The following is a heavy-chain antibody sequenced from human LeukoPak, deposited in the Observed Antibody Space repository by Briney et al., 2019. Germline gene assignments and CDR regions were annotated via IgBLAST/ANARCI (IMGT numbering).Heavy chain of an antibody. V-gene: IGHV1-69*05. CDR1: GGTLSSYA. J-gene: IGHJ6*03. CDR2: IIPIFGTA. CDR3: TREAAGGGWSYYYYYMDV. Sequence: SVKVSCKASGGTLSSYAISCVRQTTGQGLEWMGMIIPIFGTANYAVERQGRVKITTDEATSTAYMELSSLRSEDTAVSYCTREAAGGGWSYYYYYMDVWGKGTTVTVSS. D-gene: IGHD6-19*01.